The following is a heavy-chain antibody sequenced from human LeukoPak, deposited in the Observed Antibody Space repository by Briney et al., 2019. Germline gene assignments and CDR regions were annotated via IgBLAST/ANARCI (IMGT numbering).Heavy chain of an antibody. J-gene: IGHJ4*02. CDR3: AGSTTLYYFDY. CDR2: IYSSGST. Sequence: PSETPSLTCTVSGGSISSYHWSWIRQPPGKGLEWIGYIYSSGSTNYNPSLKSRVTISVDTSKNHFSLKLSSVTAADTAVYYCAGSTTLYYFDYWGQGTLVTVSS. D-gene: IGHD2/OR15-2a*01. CDR1: GGSISSYH. V-gene: IGHV4-59*01.